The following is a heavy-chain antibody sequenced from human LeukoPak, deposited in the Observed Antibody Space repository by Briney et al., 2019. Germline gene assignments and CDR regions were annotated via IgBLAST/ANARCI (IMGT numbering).Heavy chain of an antibody. J-gene: IGHJ4*02. Sequence: GGSLRLSCAASGFTFNSYAMSWVRQAPGKGLEWVSAISGSGGSTYYADSVKGRFTISRDNSKNALYLQMNSLRAEDTTVYYCAKDSNWGSDYYFDYWGQGTLVTVSS. CDR1: GFTFNSYA. CDR2: ISGSGGST. CDR3: AKDSNWGSDYYFDY. V-gene: IGHV3-23*01. D-gene: IGHD7-27*01.